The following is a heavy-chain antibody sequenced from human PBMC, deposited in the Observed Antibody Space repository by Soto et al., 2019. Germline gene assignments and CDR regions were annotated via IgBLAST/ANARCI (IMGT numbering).Heavy chain of an antibody. J-gene: IGHJ6*04. CDR2: ISNSGST. CDR1: GGSIRGYS. Sequence: PSETLSLTCTVSGGSIRGYSWSWIRRSPGKGLEYIGYISNSGSTNYNPSLKTRLTISVDTSKNQFSLKLRSLTAADTAVYYCARDVLGYCTSTSCFYGLDVWGKGTAVTVSS. CDR3: ARDVLGYCTSTSCFYGLDV. D-gene: IGHD2-2*01. V-gene: IGHV4-59*01.